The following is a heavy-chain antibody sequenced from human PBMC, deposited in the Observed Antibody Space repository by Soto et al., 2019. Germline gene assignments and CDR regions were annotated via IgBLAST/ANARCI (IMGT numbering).Heavy chain of an antibody. CDR1: GFTFSSYW. CDR2: IKQDGSEK. V-gene: IGHV3-7*01. J-gene: IGHJ3*02. Sequence: GGSLRLSCAASGFTFSSYWMSWVRQAPGKGLEWVANIKQDGSEKYYVDSVKGRFTISRDNAKNSLYLQMNSLGAEDTAVYYCARGPFYGRDAFDIWGQGTMVTVSS. D-gene: IGHD4-17*01. CDR3: ARGPFYGRDAFDI.